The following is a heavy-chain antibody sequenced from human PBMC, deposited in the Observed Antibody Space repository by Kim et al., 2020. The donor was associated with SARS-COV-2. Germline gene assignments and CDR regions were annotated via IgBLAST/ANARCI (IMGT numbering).Heavy chain of an antibody. V-gene: IGHV3-23*05. D-gene: IGHD3-10*01. CDR1: GFTFSSYG. Sequence: GGSLRLSCAASGFTFSSYGMSWVRQAPQKKKKKKKKKKKKKKKKKKQKKEKSRITISRYNSQNTLYLQMNSLRAEDTAVYYCARSRFGAPFYFDYWGQGTLVTVSS. CDR3: ARSRFGAPFYFDY. CDR2: KKKKKKKK. J-gene: IGHJ4*02.